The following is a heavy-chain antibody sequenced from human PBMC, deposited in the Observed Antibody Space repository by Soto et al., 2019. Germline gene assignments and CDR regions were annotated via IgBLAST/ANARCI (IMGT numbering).Heavy chain of an antibody. CDR2: INPNSGGT. D-gene: IGHD3-10*01. J-gene: IGHJ5*02. V-gene: IGHV1-2*02. CDR3: ARANELYIGELLYSYSNNLNWFDP. CDR1: GYTFTGYY. Sequence: QVQLVQSGAEVKKPGASVKVSCKASGYTFTGYYMHWVRQAPGQGLEWMGWINPNSGGTNYAQKFQGRVNMTRDTSISTAYMELSRLRSDDTAVYYCARANELYIGELLYSYSNNLNWFDPWGQGTLVTVSS.